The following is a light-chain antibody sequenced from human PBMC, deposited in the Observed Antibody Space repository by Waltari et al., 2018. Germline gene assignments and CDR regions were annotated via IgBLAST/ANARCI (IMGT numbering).Light chain of an antibody. J-gene: IGKJ5*01. V-gene: IGKV1-33*01. CDR1: QDISNY. CDR3: QQYDNLPIT. Sequence: DIQMTQSPSSLSASVGHRVTITCQASQDISNYLNWYQQKPGKAPKPLIYDASNLETGVPSRFSGSGSGTDFTFTISSLQPEDIATYYCQQYDNLPITFGQGTRLEIK. CDR2: DAS.